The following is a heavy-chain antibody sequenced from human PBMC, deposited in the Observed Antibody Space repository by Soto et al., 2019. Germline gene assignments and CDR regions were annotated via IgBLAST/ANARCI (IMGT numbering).Heavy chain of an antibody. CDR2: ISGSGGST. V-gene: IGHV3-23*01. CDR1: GFTFSSYA. CDR3: AKGNDYGDYFSGY. J-gene: IGHJ4*02. D-gene: IGHD4-17*01. Sequence: EVQLLESGGGLVQPGGSLRLSCAASGFTFSSYAMSWVRQAPGKGLEWVSAISGSGGSTYYADSVKGRFTISRDNSKNTRYLQMNSLRAEDTAVYYCAKGNDYGDYFSGYWGQGTLVTVSS.